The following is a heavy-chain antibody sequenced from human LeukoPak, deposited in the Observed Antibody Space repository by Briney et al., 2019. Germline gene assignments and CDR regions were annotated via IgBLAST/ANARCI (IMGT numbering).Heavy chain of an antibody. Sequence: SETLSLTCTVSGGSISSGDYYWSWIRQPPGKGLEWIGYIYYSGSTYYNPSLKSRVTISVDTSKNQFSLKLSSVTPEDTAVYYCARGLYSINYYYYYGMDVWGQGTTVTVSS. J-gene: IGHJ6*02. CDR1: GGSISSGDYY. V-gene: IGHV4-30-4*01. D-gene: IGHD4-11*01. CDR2: IYYSGST. CDR3: ARGLYSINYYYYYGMDV.